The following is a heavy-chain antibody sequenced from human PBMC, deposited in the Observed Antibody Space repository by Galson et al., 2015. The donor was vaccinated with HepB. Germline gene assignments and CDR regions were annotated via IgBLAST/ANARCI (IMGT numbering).Heavy chain of an antibody. CDR1: GFTFSNAW. J-gene: IGHJ4*02. D-gene: IGHD6-13*01. CDR2: IKSKTDGGTT. CDR3: TTGLMEVGYSSSWYWAVTARPIDY. Sequence: SLRLSCAASGFTFSNAWMSWVRQAPGKGLEWVGRIKSKTDGGTTDYAAPVKGRFTISRDDSKNTLYLQMNSLKTEDTAVYYCTTGLMEVGYSSSWYWAVTARPIDYWGQGTLVTVSS. V-gene: IGHV3-15*01.